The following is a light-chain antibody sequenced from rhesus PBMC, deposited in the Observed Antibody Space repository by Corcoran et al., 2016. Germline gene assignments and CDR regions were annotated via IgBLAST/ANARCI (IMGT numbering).Light chain of an antibody. Sequence: DIQMTQSPSSLSASVGDRVTITCRASQGISDYLNWYQQTPGKVHKRLSYAAARLESVVPSRFSGSGSATDFTLTISSLQPEDFAAYYCLQGYSTPLTFGGGTKVEIK. CDR3: LQGYSTPLT. J-gene: IGKJ4*01. CDR2: AAA. V-gene: IGKV1-36*02. CDR1: QGISDY.